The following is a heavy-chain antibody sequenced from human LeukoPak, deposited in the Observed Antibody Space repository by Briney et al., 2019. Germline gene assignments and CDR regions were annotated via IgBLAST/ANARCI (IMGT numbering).Heavy chain of an antibody. D-gene: IGHD3-3*01. CDR2: IIPMFGTA. J-gene: IGHJ4*02. CDR1: GYTFTSYY. CDR3: ARVLYYDFWSGYFPFGY. V-gene: IGHV1-69*13. Sequence: ASVKVSCKASGYTFTSYYLHWVRQAPGQGPEWMGGIIPMFGTANYAQRFQGRVTITADESTSTAYMELSSLRSEDTAVYYCARVLYYDFWSGYFPFGYWGQGTLVTVSS.